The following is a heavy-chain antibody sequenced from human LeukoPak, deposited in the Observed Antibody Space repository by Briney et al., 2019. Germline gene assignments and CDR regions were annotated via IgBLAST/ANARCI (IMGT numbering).Heavy chain of an antibody. Sequence: GGSLRLSCAASGFTFSSYSMNWARQAPGKGLEWVSYISSSSSTIYYADSVKGRFTISRDNAKNSLYLQMNSLRAEDTAVYYCAREGRAAAGTSRYXYWGQGTLVTVSS. CDR1: GFTFSSYS. CDR2: ISSSSSTI. J-gene: IGHJ4*02. V-gene: IGHV3-48*01. D-gene: IGHD6-13*01. CDR3: AREGRAAAGTSRYXY.